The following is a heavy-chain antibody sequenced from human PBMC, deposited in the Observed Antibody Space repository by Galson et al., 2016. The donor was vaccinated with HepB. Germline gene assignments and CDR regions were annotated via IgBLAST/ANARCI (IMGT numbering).Heavy chain of an antibody. V-gene: IGHV3-53*01. J-gene: IGHJ4*02. CDR1: GFTVSSNY. Sequence: SLRLSCAASGFTVSSNYMSWVRQAPGKGLEWVSVIYSGGSTYYADSVKGRFTIARDNGKNSLYLQMNRLRAEDTALYYCVRDIRGAALDYWGQGTLVTVSS. D-gene: IGHD6-6*01. CDR3: VRDIRGAALDY. CDR2: IYSGGST.